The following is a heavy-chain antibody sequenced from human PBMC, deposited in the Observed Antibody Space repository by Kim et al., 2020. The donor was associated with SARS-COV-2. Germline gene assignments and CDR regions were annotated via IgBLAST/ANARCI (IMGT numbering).Heavy chain of an antibody. V-gene: IGHV3-23*01. CDR2: ISGSGGST. CDR3: AKRGWYSYGPGGVDS. D-gene: IGHD5-18*01. J-gene: IGHJ4*02. CDR1: GFTFSSYA. Sequence: GGSLRLSCAASGFTFSSYAMSWVRQAPGKGLEWVSGISGSGGSTDYADSVKGRFTISRDNSKNTLYLQMNSLRAEDTAVYYCAKRGWYSYGPGGVDSWGQGTLVTVSS.